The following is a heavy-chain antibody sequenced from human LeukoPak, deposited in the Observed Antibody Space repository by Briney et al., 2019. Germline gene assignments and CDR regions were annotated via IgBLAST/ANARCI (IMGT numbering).Heavy chain of an antibody. Sequence: ASVKVSCKASGYTFTSYAMNWVRQAPGQGLEWMGWINTNTGNPTYAQGFTGRFVFSLDTSVSTAYLQISSLKAEDTAVYCCAKAGAMSPPTVDYWGQGTLVTASS. CDR3: AKAGAMSPPTVDY. CDR2: INTNTGNP. J-gene: IGHJ4*02. CDR1: GYTFTSYA. V-gene: IGHV7-4-1*02.